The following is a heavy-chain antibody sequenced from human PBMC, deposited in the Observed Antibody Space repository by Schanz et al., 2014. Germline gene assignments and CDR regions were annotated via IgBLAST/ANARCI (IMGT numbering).Heavy chain of an antibody. CDR2: IWDDGSNK. CDR3: AGVRRRIATPKTPSFRIYCFYAFDV. D-gene: IGHD1-26*01. Sequence: QAQLVETGGGVVQPGRSLRLSCAASGFIFSSYGLHWVRQTPGKGLEWVAFIWDDGSNKYYADSVKGPFYIPRDNSKITMNRQTNSMRADDTSVYFCAGVRRRIATPKTPSFRIYCFYAFDVWGQGTTVTVSS. V-gene: IGHV3-33*01. J-gene: IGHJ3*01. CDR1: GFIFSSYG.